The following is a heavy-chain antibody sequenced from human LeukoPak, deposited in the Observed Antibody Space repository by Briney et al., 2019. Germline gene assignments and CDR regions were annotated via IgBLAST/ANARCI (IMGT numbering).Heavy chain of an antibody. CDR1: AFTFSSYT. J-gene: IGHJ4*02. V-gene: IGHV3-23*01. Sequence: GGSLRLSCAASAFTFSSYTMNWVRQAPGKGLEWVSAISGSGGSTYYADSVKGRFTISRDNSKNTLYLQMNSLRAEDTAVYYCAKVPPVEMATSYYFDYWGQGTLVTVSS. CDR3: AKVPPVEMATSYYFDY. D-gene: IGHD5-24*01. CDR2: ISGSGGST.